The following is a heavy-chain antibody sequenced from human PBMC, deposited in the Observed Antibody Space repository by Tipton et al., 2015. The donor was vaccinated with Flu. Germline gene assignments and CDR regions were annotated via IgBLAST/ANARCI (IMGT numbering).Heavy chain of an antibody. J-gene: IGHJ6*02. V-gene: IGHV4-4*07. CDR3: AREFGNCSGGSCYSYKHYYGMDV. D-gene: IGHD2-15*01. CDR1: GGSISSYY. CDR2: IYTSGST. Sequence: TLSLTCTVSGGSISSYYWSWIRQPAGKGLEWIGRIYTSGSTNYSPSLKSRVTMSVDTSKNQFSLKLSSVTAADTAVYYCAREFGNCSGGSCYSYKHYYGMDVWGQGTTVTVSS.